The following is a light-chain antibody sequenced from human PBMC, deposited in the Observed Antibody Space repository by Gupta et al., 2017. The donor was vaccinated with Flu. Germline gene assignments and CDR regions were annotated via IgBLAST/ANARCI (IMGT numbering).Light chain of an antibody. CDR1: QSITTY. J-gene: IGKJ2*04. CDR2: AAS. CDR3: QQSYSIPGS. Sequence: DIQMTQSPSSLSASVGDRVSITCRASQSITTYLNWYQQKPGKAPKLLIFAASSLQSGAPSRFSGSGSGTDFTLTISNLQPEDFATYYCQQSYSIPGSFGQGTKLEIK. V-gene: IGKV1-39*01.